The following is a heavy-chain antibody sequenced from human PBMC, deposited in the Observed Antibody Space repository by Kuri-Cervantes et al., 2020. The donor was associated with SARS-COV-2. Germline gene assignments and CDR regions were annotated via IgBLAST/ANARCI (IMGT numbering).Heavy chain of an antibody. D-gene: IGHD5-18*01. CDR2: IYYSGST. V-gene: IGHV4-39*02. J-gene: IGHJ6*03. CDR1: GGSISSSSYY. Sequence: SETLSLTCTVSGGSISSSSYYWGWIRQPPGKGLEWIGSIYYSGSTYYNPSLKSRVTISVDTSKNQFSLKLSSVTAADTAVYYCARDLGYGFSNYYYYMDVWGEGTTVTVSS. CDR3: ARDLGYGFSNYYYYMDV.